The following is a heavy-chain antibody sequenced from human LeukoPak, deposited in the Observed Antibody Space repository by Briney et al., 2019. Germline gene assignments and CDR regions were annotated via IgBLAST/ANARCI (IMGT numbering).Heavy chain of an antibody. CDR1: GGSISSYY. CDR3: ARQEGSGGLHHYYGMDV. D-gene: IGHD3-10*01. J-gene: IGHJ6*02. V-gene: IGHV4-59*08. CDR2: IYYSGST. Sequence: PSETLSLTCTVSGGSISSYYWSWIRQPPGKGLEWIGYIYYSGSTNYNPSLKSRVTISVDTSKNQFSLKLSSVTAADTAVYYCARQEGSGGLHHYYGMDVWGQGTTVTVSS.